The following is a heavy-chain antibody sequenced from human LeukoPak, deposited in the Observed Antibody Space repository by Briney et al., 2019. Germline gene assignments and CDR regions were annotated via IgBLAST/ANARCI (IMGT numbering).Heavy chain of an antibody. Sequence: GGSLRLSCAASGFTFSSNAMCWVRQAPGKGLEWVSLISGAGGTTYYADSVKGRLTISRDNSKNTLYLQMNSLRVEDTAVYYCAKDAHSGSYFDYWGQGILVTVSS. J-gene: IGHJ4*01. CDR2: ISGAGGTT. CDR3: AKDAHSGSYFDY. CDR1: GFTFSSNA. D-gene: IGHD1-26*01. V-gene: IGHV3-23*01.